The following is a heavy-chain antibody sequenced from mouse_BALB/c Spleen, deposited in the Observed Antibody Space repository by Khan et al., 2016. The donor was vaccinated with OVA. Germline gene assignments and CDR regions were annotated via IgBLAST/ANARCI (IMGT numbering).Heavy chain of an antibody. Sequence: VQLQQSGAELVRPGASVKLSCTASGFHIKDTYVHWVKQRPEQGLEWIGRIDPANGNTKYDPKFQGKATITADTSSNTAYLQLSSLTSEDTAVHYCAYSLLLDAMDYWGQGTSVTVSS. CDR2: IDPANGNT. CDR3: AYSLLLDAMDY. D-gene: IGHD1-2*01. V-gene: IGHV14-3*02. CDR1: GFHIKDTY. J-gene: IGHJ4*01.